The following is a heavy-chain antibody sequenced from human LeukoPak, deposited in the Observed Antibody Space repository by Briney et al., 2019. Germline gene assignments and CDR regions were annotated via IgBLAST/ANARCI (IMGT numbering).Heavy chain of an antibody. V-gene: IGHV1-3*01. CDR2: ISAGNGNT. D-gene: IGHD2-15*01. CDR3: VSGISLSHWHYFDY. CDR1: GYIFTNYA. Sequence: GASVKVSCKASGYIFTNYAMHWVRQAPGQRIEWLGWISAGNGNTKYSQKFQGRVTITRDTSASTAYMELSGLRSEDTALYYCVSGISLSHWHYFDYWGQGTLVTVSS. J-gene: IGHJ4*02.